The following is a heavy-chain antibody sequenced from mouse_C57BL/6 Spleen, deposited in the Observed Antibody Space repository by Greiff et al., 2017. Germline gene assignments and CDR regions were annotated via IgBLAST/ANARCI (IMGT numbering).Heavy chain of an antibody. CDR2: IYPGDGDT. D-gene: IGHD2-2*01. J-gene: IGHJ4*01. V-gene: IGHV1-82*01. CDR1: GYAFSSSW. CDR3: ARSGYHYAMDY. Sequence: VKLVESGPELVKPGASVKISCKASGYAFSSSWMNWVKQRPGKGLEWIGRIYPGDGDTNYNGKFKGKATLTADKSSSTAYMQLSSLTSEDSAVYFCARSGYHYAMDYWGQGTSVTVSS.